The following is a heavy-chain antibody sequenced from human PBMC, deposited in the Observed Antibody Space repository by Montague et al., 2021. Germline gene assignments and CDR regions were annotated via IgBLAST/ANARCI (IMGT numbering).Heavy chain of an antibody. J-gene: IGHJ6*02. V-gene: IGHV4-39*01. CDR3: ARTSTFRENEGNYYYNALDV. D-gene: IGHD2-21*01. CDR1: GGAISSSSCY. Sequence: SETLSLTCNVSGGAISSSSCYWGWIRQPPGKGLEWIGGIYYSGSTFYSPSLKSRVTISADTSQKQFSLKLRSVTAVDTAVYYCARTSTFRENEGNYYYNALDVWGQGTTVTVSS. CDR2: IYYSGST.